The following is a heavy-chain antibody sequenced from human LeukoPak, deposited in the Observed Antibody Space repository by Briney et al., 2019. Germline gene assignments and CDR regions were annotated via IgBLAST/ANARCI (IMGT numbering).Heavy chain of an antibody. CDR1: GFTFDDYA. V-gene: IGHV3-9*01. D-gene: IGHD1-26*01. Sequence: PGRSLRLSCAASGFTFDDYAMHWVRQAPGKGLEWVSGISWNSGSIGYADSVKGRFTISRDNAKNSLYLQMNSLRAEDTALYYCANPLGGYWGQGTLVTVSS. J-gene: IGHJ4*02. CDR3: ANPLGGY. CDR2: ISWNSGSI.